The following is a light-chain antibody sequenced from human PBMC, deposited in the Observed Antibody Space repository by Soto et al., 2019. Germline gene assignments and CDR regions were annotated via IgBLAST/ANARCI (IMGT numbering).Light chain of an antibody. V-gene: IGKV3-11*01. CDR1: QGVISY. Sequence: EIVLTQSPATLSLSPGERATLSCRASQGVISYLAWYQQKPGQAPRLLIYDASNRATGIPARFSGSGSGTDFTLTISSLEPEDFAVYYCQQRSNWPRTFGQGTKVDIK. CDR3: QQRSNWPRT. J-gene: IGKJ1*01. CDR2: DAS.